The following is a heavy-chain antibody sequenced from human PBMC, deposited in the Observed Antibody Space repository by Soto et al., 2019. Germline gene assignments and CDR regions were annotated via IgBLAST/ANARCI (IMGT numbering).Heavy chain of an antibody. Sequence: QVQLVQSGTEVKKPGSSVKVSCKASGGSFSSYIVTWVRQAPGQGLEWMGRIIPVLGVEYYAEKFQGRVKTXAXXSTSAAYVQLGSMRSDETALYSGAKSPNPGAATSSYYGMDAGGQGTRVTVA. CDR3: AKSPNPGAATSSYYGMDA. J-gene: IGHJ6*02. CDR1: GGSFSSYI. D-gene: IGHD2-15*01. CDR2: IIPVLGVE. V-gene: IGHV1-69*02.